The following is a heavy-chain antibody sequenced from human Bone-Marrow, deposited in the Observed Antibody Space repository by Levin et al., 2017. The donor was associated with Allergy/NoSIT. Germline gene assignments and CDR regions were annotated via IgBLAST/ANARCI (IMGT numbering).Heavy chain of an antibody. CDR3: ARDHGVGATTPGY. Sequence: PGESLKISCAASGFTFSSYAMHWVRQAPGKGLEWVAVISYDGSNKYYADSVKGRFTISRDNSKNTLYLQMNSLRAEDTAVYYCARDHGVGATTPGYWGQGTLVTVSS. CDR1: GFTFSSYA. J-gene: IGHJ4*02. CDR2: ISYDGSNK. D-gene: IGHD1-26*01. V-gene: IGHV3-30-3*01.